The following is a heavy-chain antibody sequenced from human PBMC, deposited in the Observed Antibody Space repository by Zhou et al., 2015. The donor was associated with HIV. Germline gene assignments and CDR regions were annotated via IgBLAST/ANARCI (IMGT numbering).Heavy chain of an antibody. CDR2: IIPLFNTP. J-gene: IGHJ1*01. CDR3: ARGFSHGDYEVFLKE. V-gene: IGHV1-69*01. Sequence: QVRLLQSGAEVKKPDSSVRVSCKGSGGPFSSYSISWVRQAPGQGLEWMGRIIPLFNTPDYAQKFQGRVTITADESTNTVYMELTRLTADDTAVYYCARGFSHGDYEVFLKEWGQGTLVTVSS. D-gene: IGHD4-17*01. CDR1: GGPFSSYS.